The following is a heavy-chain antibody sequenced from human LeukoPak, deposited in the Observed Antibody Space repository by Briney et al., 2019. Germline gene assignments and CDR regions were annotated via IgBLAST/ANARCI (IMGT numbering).Heavy chain of an antibody. Sequence: SETLSLTCSVSGGSIINYYWTWIRQSPGKGLEWIGYIYYTGSTNYNPSLKSRVTISVDTSKNQFSLKLSSVTTADTAVYYCARGESWSGYYFDYWGQGTLVTVSS. CDR2: IYYTGST. J-gene: IGHJ4*02. CDR3: ARGESWSGYYFDY. CDR1: GGSIINYY. D-gene: IGHD3-3*01. V-gene: IGHV4-59*01.